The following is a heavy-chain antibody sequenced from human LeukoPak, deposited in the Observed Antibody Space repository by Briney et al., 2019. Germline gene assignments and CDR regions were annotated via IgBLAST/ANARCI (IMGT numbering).Heavy chain of an antibody. D-gene: IGHD2-2*01. CDR1: GGSISSGGYY. V-gene: IGHV4-31*03. CDR3: ARGYCDNTSCPLHNWFVP. CDR2: IYYSGST. J-gene: IGHJ5*02. Sequence: PSETLSLTCTVSGGSISSGGYYWSWIRQHPGKGLEWIGYIYYSGSTYYNPSLQSRITISVDSSKNQFSLKLSSVTAADTAVYYCARGYCDNTSCPLHNWFVPWGQGTLVTVSS.